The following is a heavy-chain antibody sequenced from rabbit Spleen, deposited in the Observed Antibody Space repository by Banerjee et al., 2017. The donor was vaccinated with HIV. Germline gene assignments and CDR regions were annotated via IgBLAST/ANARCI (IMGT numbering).Heavy chain of an antibody. V-gene: IGHV1S47*01. CDR1: GFSFSNKA. Sequence: QEQLVESGGGLVKPEGSLKLSCTASGFSFSNKAVMCWVRQAPGKGLEWIGYIDPVFGITYYATWVNGRFSISRENAQNTVFLQMTSLTAADTATYFCARDTASSFSSYGMDLWGQGTLVTVS. CDR2: IDPVFGIT. CDR3: ARDTASSFSSYGMDL. J-gene: IGHJ3*01. D-gene: IGHD8-1*01.